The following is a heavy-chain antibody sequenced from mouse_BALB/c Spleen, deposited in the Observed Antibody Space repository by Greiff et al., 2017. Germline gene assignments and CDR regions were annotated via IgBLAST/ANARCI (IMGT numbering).Heavy chain of an antibody. CDR3: ARSYYYGSSYDAMDY. J-gene: IGHJ4*01. D-gene: IGHD1-1*01. CDR2: IDPANGNT. Sequence: VHVKQSGAELVKPGASVKLSCTASGFNIKDTYMHWVKQRPEQGLEWIGRIDPANGNTKYDPKFQGKATITADTSSNTAYLQLSSLTSEDTAVYYCARSYYYGSSYDAMDYWGQGTSVTVSS. V-gene: IGHV14-3*02. CDR1: GFNIKDTY.